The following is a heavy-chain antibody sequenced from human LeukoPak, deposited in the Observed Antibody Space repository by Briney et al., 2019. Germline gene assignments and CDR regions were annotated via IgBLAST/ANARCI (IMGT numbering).Heavy chain of an antibody. Sequence: SETLSLTCTVSGGSISSSSYYWGWIRQPPGKGLEWIGSIYYSGSTYYNPSLKSRVTISVDTSKNQFSLKLSSVTAADTAVYYCARGGDDILTGYPEFDPWGQGTLVTVSS. D-gene: IGHD3-9*01. CDR1: GGSISSSSYY. CDR3: ARGGDDILTGYPEFDP. CDR2: IYYSGST. J-gene: IGHJ5*02. V-gene: IGHV4-39*01.